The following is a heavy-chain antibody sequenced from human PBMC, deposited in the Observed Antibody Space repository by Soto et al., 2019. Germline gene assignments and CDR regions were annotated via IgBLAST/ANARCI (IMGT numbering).Heavy chain of an antibody. J-gene: IGHJ6*03. Sequence: ASVQVSCKVSGYTLTELFMHWVRQAPGKGLEWMGGFDPEDGETIYAQKFQGRVTMTEDTSTDTAYMELSSLRSEDTAVYFCATGRLITFGGVIVRNYYYYYMDVWGKGTTVTVSS. D-gene: IGHD3-16*02. CDR2: FDPEDGET. V-gene: IGHV1-24*01. CDR1: GYTLTELF. CDR3: ATGRLITFGGVIVRNYYYYYMDV.